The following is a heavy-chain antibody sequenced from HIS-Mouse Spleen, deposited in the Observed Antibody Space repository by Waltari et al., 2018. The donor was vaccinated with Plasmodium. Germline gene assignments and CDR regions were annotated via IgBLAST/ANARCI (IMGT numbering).Heavy chain of an antibody. V-gene: IGHV1-69*04. CDR1: GGTFSSYA. J-gene: IGHJ3*02. CDR3: ASSPVEDAFDI. CDR2: INPILGIA. Sequence: QVQLVQSGAEVKKPGSSVKVSCKASGGTFSSYAISWVRQAPGQGLEWMGRINPILGIANYAQKFQGRVMITADKSTSTAYMELSSLRSEDTAVYYCASSPVEDAFDIWGQGTMVTVSS. D-gene: IGHD3-3*01.